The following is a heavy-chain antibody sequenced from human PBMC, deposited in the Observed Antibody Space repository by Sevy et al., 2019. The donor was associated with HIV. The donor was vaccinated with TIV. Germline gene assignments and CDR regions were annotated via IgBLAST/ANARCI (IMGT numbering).Heavy chain of an antibody. V-gene: IGHV3-15*01. CDR1: GFTFSNAW. J-gene: IGHJ6*02. D-gene: IGHD2-15*01. CDR2: IKSKTDGGTT. CDR3: AKFVVVVAATRNYYYGMDV. Sequence: GGSLRLSCAASGFTFSNAWMSWVRQAPGKGLEWVGRIKSKTDGGTTDYAAPVKGRFTISRDDSKNTLYLQMNSLRAEDTAVYYCAKFVVVVAATRNYYYGMDVWGQGTTVTVSS.